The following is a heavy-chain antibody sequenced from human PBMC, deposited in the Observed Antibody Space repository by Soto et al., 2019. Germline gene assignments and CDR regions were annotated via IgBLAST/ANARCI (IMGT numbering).Heavy chain of an antibody. CDR3: ARGSCSSTSCYTGYYYYYGMDV. D-gene: IGHD2-2*02. CDR1: GYTFTSYD. V-gene: IGHV1-8*01. Sequence: QVQLVQSGAEVKKPGASVKVSCKASGYTFTSYDINWVRQATGQGLEWMGWMNPNSGNTGYAQKFQGRVTMTRNTSIGTAYMELSSLRSEDTAVYYCARGSCSSTSCYTGYYYYYGMDVWGQGTTVTVSS. CDR2: MNPNSGNT. J-gene: IGHJ6*02.